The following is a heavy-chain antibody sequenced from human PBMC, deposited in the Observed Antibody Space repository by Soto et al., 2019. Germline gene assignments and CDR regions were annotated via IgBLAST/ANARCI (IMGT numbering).Heavy chain of an antibody. CDR1: GLTFSSYS. D-gene: IGHD3-3*01. V-gene: IGHV3-21*04. Sequence: GGSLRLSCAASGLTFSSYSMNWVRQAPGKRLEWVSSISSRSSDIYYADSVKGRFTISRDNARNSLYLQMNSLRAEDTAVYYCARLYFDFWSGYYTNYYGRDVWGQGTTVTVSS. CDR2: ISSRSSDI. J-gene: IGHJ6*02. CDR3: ARLYFDFWSGYYTNYYGRDV.